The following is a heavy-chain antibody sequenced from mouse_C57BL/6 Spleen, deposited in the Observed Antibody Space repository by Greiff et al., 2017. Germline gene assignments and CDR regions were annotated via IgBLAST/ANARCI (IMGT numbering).Heavy chain of an antibody. CDR3: ARNNYESGFAY. D-gene: IGHD2-12*01. J-gene: IGHJ3*01. V-gene: IGHV5-17*01. Sequence: EVKVVESGGGLVKPGGSLKLSCAASGFTFSDYGMHWVRQAPEKGLEWVAYISSGGSTIYYADTVKGRFTISRDNAKNTLFLQMTSLRSEDTAMYYCARNNYESGFAYWGQGTLVTVSA. CDR2: ISSGGSTI. CDR1: GFTFSDYG.